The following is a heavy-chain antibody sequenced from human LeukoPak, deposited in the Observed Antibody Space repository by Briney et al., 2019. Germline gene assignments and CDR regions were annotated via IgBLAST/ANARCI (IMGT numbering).Heavy chain of an antibody. CDR1: GYSFTSYY. Sequence: ASVKVSCKASGYSFTSYYMHWVRQAPGQGLEWMGFINPSGSSAAYAQKFQGRLTMTRDMFTSTDYMELTSLRSDDTAVYYCARDNSVGETAWWFDPWGQGTLVTVSS. CDR2: INPSGSSA. D-gene: IGHD1-26*01. V-gene: IGHV1-46*01. J-gene: IGHJ5*01. CDR3: ARDNSVGETAWWFDP.